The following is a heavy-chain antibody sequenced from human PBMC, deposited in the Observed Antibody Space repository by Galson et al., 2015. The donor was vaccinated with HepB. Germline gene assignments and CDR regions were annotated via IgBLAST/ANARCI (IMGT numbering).Heavy chain of an antibody. V-gene: IGHV3-33*03. D-gene: IGHD1-26*01. CDR1: GFSLNTYG. Sequence: SLRLSCALSGFSLNTYGIHWVRQAPGKGLEWVAVLWFDESRKYFAESVEGRFSLSRDRSKNTIYLQMNSLRVEDTAVYFCAKDLSTGDTSGWLYAWSQGTLVTVS. CDR3: AKDLSTGDTSGWLYA. CDR2: LWFDESRK. J-gene: IGHJ5*02.